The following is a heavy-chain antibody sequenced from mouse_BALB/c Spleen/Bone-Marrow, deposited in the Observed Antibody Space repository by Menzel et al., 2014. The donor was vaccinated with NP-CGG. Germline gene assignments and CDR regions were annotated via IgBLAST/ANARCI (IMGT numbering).Heavy chain of an antibody. Sequence: VQLVESGPGLVQPSQSPSISCTVSGFSLTNYGLHWVRRSPGQGLEWLGVIWSGERTDYNAAFISRLSISKDNSKSQVFFKMNSLRPNDTAIYYCARMREDYDGFAYWGQGTLVTVSA. CDR2: IWSGERT. J-gene: IGHJ3*01. CDR1: GFSLTNYG. CDR3: ARMREDYDGFAY. V-gene: IGHV2-2*02. D-gene: IGHD2-4*01.